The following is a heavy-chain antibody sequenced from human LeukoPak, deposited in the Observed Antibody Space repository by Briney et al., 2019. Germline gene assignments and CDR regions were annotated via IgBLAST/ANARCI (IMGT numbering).Heavy chain of an antibody. D-gene: IGHD3-22*01. CDR2: INPSGGST. CDR1: GGTFSSYV. CDR3: ASTNSYYYDSSGYYY. V-gene: IGHV1-46*01. J-gene: IGHJ4*02. Sequence: ASVKVSCKASGGTFSSYVISWVRQAPGQGLEWMGIINPSGGSTSYAQKFQGRVTMTRDTSTSTVYMELGSLRSEDTAVYYCASTNSYYYDSSGYYYWGQGTLVTVSS.